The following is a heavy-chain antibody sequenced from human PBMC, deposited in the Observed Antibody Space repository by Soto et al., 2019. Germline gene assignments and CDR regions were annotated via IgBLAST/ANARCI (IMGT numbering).Heavy chain of an antibody. J-gene: IGHJ4*02. D-gene: IGHD6-19*01. V-gene: IGHV1-18*01. CDR2: ISAYNGNT. CDR1: GYTFTSYG. Sequence: GASVKVSCKASGYTFTSYGISWVRQAPGQGLEWMGWISAYNGNTNYAQKLQGRVTMTTDTSTSTAYMELRSLRSDDTAVYYCARGAAVAGTSAPADYWGQGTLVTSPQ. CDR3: ARGAAVAGTSAPADY.